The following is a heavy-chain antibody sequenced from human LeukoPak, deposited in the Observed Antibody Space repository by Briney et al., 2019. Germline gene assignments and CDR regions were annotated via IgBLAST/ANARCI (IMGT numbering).Heavy chain of an antibody. CDR2: IDASGGST. Sequence: SGGSLRLSCAASGFTFSSYAITWVRQAPGKGLEWVSSIDASGGSTYYADSVKGRFTISRDNSKNTFFLQMNTLRSADTAVYYCAKGSGSGWYGWFAPWGQGTLVTVSS. D-gene: IGHD6-19*01. V-gene: IGHV3-23*01. J-gene: IGHJ5*02. CDR1: GFTFSSYA. CDR3: AKGSGSGWYGWFAP.